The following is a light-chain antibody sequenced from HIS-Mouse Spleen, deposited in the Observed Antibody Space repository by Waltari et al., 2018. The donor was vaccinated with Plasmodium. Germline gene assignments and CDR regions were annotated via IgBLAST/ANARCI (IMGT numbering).Light chain of an antibody. CDR1: QGISNY. J-gene: IGKJ1*01. CDR3: LKHNNYPRT. Sequence: DIQMTQSPSAMSASVGDRVTITCRASQGISNYLAWFQQKPGKVPKRLIYAASSLQSGVPSSFSGSGSWTEFTLPIRHPQPENFSTYFRLKHNNYPRTFGQGTKVEIK. CDR2: AAS. V-gene: IGKV1-17*03.